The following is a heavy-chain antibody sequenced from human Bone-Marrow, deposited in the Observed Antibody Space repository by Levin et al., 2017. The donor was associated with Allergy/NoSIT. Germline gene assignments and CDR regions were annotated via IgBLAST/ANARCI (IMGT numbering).Heavy chain of an antibody. CDR1: GYTFTSYA. CDR3: ARAGDCSGGSCYLFDY. J-gene: IGHJ4*02. V-gene: IGHV1-3*01. Sequence: ASVKVSCKASGYTFTSYAMHWVRQAPGQRLEWMGWINAGNGNTKYSQKFQGRVTITRDTSASTAYMELSSLRSEDTAVYYCARAGDCSGGSCYLFDYWGQGTLVTVSS. D-gene: IGHD2-15*01. CDR2: INAGNGNT.